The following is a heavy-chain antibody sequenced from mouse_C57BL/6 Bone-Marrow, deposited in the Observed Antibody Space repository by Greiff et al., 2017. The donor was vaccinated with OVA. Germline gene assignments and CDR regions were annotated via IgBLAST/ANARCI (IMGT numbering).Heavy chain of an antibody. CDR2: ISSGGSYT. CDR1: GFTFSSYG. V-gene: IGHV5-6*01. Sequence: DVHLVESGGDLVKPGGSLKLSCAASGFTFSSYGMSWVRQTSDKRLEWVATISSGGSYTYYPDSVKGRFTISRDNAKNTLYLQMGSLKSEDTAMYYCARPRFAYWGQGTLVTVSA. CDR3: ARPRFAY. J-gene: IGHJ3*01.